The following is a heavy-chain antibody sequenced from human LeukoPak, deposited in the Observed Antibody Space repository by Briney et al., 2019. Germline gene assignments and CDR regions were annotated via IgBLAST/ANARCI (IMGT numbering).Heavy chain of an antibody. CDR3: ARVISSSWYLGMDV. V-gene: IGHV4-61*01. CDR1: GGSISSLSYY. CDR2: IYYSGST. Sequence: SETLSLTCSVSGGSISSLSYYWGWVRQPPGKGLEWIGYIYYSGSTNYNPSLKSRVTISVDTSKNQFSLKLSSVTAADTAVYYCARVISSSWYLGMDVWGQGTTVTVSS. J-gene: IGHJ6*02. D-gene: IGHD6-13*01.